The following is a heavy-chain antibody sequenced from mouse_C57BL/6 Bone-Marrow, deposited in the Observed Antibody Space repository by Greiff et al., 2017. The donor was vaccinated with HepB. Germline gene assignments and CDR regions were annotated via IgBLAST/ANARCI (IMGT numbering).Heavy chain of an antibody. D-gene: IGHD3-2*02. CDR1: GYTFTDYN. V-gene: IGHV1-22*01. CDR2: INPNNGGT. Sequence: EVQLQQSGPELVKPGASVKMSCKASGYTFTDYNMHWVKQSHGKSLEWIGYINPNNGGTSYNQKFKGKATLTVNKSSSTAYMELRSLTAEDSAVYYCANGQLRLRDYWGQGTTLTVAS. CDR3: ANGQLRLRDY. J-gene: IGHJ2*01.